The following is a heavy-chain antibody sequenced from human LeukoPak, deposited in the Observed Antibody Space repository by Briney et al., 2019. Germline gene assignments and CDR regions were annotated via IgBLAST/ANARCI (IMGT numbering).Heavy chain of an antibody. J-gene: IGHJ6*04. Sequence: GGSLRLSCAASGFTFSSYAMSWVRQAPGKGLEWVSAISGSGGSTYYADSVKGRFTISRDNSKNTLYLQMNSLRAEDTAVYYCAKEGGRYSYGYPFYGMDVWGKGTTVTVSS. CDR1: GFTFSSYA. CDR3: AKEGGRYSYGYPFYGMDV. V-gene: IGHV3-23*01. D-gene: IGHD5-18*01. CDR2: ISGSGGST.